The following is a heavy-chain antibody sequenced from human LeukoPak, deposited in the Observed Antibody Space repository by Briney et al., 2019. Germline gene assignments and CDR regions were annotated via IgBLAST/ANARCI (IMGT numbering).Heavy chain of an antibody. D-gene: IGHD2-8*01. V-gene: IGHV3-30*02. CDR2: IRYDGSNK. Sequence: GGSLRLSCAASGFTFSSYGMHWVRQAPGKGLEWVAFIRYDGSNKYYADSVKGRFTISRDNSKNTLYLQMNSLRAEDTAVYYCASQGYYCTNGVCGIDYWGQGTLVTVSS. CDR3: ASQGYYCTNGVCGIDY. CDR1: GFTFSSYG. J-gene: IGHJ4*02.